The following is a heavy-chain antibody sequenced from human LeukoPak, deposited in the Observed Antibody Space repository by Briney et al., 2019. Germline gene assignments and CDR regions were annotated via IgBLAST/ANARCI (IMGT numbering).Heavy chain of an antibody. CDR2: IYAGDSDT. CDR3: ARAYSGSYFAIDH. D-gene: IGHD1-26*01. J-gene: IGHJ5*02. CDR1: GYICTSYW. Sequence: GASLQISCKGSGYICTSYWIGWGRQLPGKGLGWVGIIYAGDSDTRYSPSFQGQVTISADKSISTAYLQWSSLKASDTAMYYCARAYSGSYFAIDHWGQGTLVTVSS. V-gene: IGHV5-51*01.